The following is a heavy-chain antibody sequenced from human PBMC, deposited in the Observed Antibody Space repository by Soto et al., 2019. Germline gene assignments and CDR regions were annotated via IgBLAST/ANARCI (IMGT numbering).Heavy chain of an antibody. D-gene: IGHD2-21*02. J-gene: IGHJ4*02. CDR2: IIPIFGTT. CDR1: GGTFSNYP. CDR3: ARGLYCGGGCYSHFDY. Sequence: VQLVQSGAEVKKPGSSVKVSCKASGGTFSNYPFIWVRQAPGQGLDWMGGIIPIFGTTDYGQRLQGRVTIPADESTNTAYMELSSLRSDDTAEYYCARGLYCGGGCYSHFDYCGQGTLVTVSS. V-gene: IGHV1-69*01.